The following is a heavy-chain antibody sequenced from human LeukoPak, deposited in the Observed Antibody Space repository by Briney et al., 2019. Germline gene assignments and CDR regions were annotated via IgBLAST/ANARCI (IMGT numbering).Heavy chain of an antibody. CDR3: ARDATYYYDSSGYSY. CDR2: INHSGST. CDR1: GFTFSDYY. J-gene: IGHJ4*02. V-gene: IGHV4-34*01. D-gene: IGHD3-22*01. Sequence: GSLRLSCAASGFTFSDYYMSWIRQPPGKGLEWIGEINHSGSTNYNPSLKSRVTISVDTSKNQFSLKLSSVTAADTAVYYCARDATYYYDSSGYSYWGQGTLVTVSS.